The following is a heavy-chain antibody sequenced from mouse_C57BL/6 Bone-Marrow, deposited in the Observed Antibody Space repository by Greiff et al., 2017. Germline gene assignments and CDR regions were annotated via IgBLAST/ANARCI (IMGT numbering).Heavy chain of an antibody. CDR2: IYPGAGDT. J-gene: IGHJ2*01. CDR1: GYAFSDSW. D-gene: IGHD1-1*02. CDR3: ARKGGWDY. Sequence: VQLQQSGPELVKPGASVKISCKASGYAFSDSWMYWVKQRPGKGLEWIGWIYPGAGDTNYNGKFKGKATLTADKSSSTASMQLSSLTSEDSAVYFCARKGGWDYWGQGTTLTVSS. V-gene: IGHV1-82*01.